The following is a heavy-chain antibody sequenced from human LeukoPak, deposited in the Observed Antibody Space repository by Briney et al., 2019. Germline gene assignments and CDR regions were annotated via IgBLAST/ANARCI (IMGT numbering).Heavy chain of an antibody. CDR1: GYTFTRYA. J-gene: IGHJ4*02. V-gene: IGHV7-4-1*02. CDR2: INTNTGNP. D-gene: IGHD2-15*01. CDR3: ARGADCSGGSCFDY. Sequence: AASAKVSCKASGYTFTRYAMNWVRQAPGQGLEWMGWINTNTGNPTYAQGFTGRFVFSLDTSVSTAYLQISSLKAEDTAVYYCARGADCSGGSCFDYWGQGTLVTVSS.